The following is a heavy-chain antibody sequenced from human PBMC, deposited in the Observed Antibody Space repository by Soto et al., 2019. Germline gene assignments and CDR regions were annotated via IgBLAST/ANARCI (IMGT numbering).Heavy chain of an antibody. D-gene: IGHD1-26*01. Sequence: QVQLVESGGGVVQPGRSLRLSCAASGFTFSSYGMHWVRQAPGKGLEWVAVISYDGSNKYYADSVKGRFTIFRYNSEKPLYQQMNSLRAEDTAEYYCAKEGELSGSPLCHYWGQRTMVTVSS. CDR2: ISYDGSNK. CDR1: GFTFSSYG. J-gene: IGHJ4*02. V-gene: IGHV3-30*18. CDR3: AKEGELSGSPLCHY.